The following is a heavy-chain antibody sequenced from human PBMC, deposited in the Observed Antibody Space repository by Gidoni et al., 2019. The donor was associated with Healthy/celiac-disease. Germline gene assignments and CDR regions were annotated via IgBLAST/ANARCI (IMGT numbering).Heavy chain of an antibody. CDR3: ASESSGWYPFVY. V-gene: IGHV4-34*01. Sequence: QVQLQQWGAGLLKPSETLSLTCAVYGGSFSGYYWSWIRQPPGKGLEWIGEINHSGSTNYNPSLKSRVTISVDTSKNQFSLKLSSVTAADTAVYYCASESSGWYPFVYWGQGTLVTVSS. D-gene: IGHD6-19*01. CDR2: INHSGST. J-gene: IGHJ4*02. CDR1: GGSFSGYY.